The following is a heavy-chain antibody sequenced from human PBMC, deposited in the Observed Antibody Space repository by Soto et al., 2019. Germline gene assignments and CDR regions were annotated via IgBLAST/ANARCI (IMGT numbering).Heavy chain of an antibody. J-gene: IGHJ5*02. CDR3: ARGQGYFWSGYPNWFDP. CDR1: GGTFSSYA. D-gene: IGHD3-3*01. Sequence: SVKVSCKASGGTFSSYAISWVRQAPGQGLEWMGGIIPIFGTANYAQKFQGRVTITADKSTSTAYMELSSLRSEDTAVYYCARGQGYFWSGYPNWFDPWGQGTLVTVSS. CDR2: IIPIFGTA. V-gene: IGHV1-69*06.